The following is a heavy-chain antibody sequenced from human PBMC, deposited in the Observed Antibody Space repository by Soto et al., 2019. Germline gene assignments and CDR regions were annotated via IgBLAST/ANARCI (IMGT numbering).Heavy chain of an antibody. J-gene: IGHJ6*02. Sequence: GGSLRLSCAASGFTFSSYAMSWVRQAPGKGLEWVSAISGSGGSTYYADSVKGRFTISRDNSKNTMYLQMNSLRAEDMAVYYCAKPQKAAAGTYYYYGMDVWGQGTTVTVSS. D-gene: IGHD6-13*01. CDR2: ISGSGGST. CDR1: GFTFSSYA. V-gene: IGHV3-23*01. CDR3: AKPQKAAAGTYYYYGMDV.